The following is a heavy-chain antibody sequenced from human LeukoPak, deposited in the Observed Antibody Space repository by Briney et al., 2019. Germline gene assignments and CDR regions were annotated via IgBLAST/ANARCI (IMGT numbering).Heavy chain of an antibody. Sequence: GRSLRLSCAASGFTFDDYAMHWVRQAPGKGLEWVSGISWNSGSIGYADSVKGRFTISRDNAKNSLYLQMNSLRAEDMALYYCAKSGGKKGRYYFDYWGQGTLVTVSS. CDR3: AKSGGKKGRYYFDY. V-gene: IGHV3-9*03. CDR2: ISWNSGSI. CDR1: GFTFDDYA. J-gene: IGHJ4*02. D-gene: IGHD3-16*01.